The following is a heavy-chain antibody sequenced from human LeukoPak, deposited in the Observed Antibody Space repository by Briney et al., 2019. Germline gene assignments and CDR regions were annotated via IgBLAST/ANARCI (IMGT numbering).Heavy chain of an antibody. J-gene: IGHJ3*02. CDR2: IYYSGST. Sequence: SETLSLTCTVSGGSISSYYWSWIRQPPGKGLEWIGYIYYSGSTNYNPSLKSRVTISVDTSKNQFSLKLSSVTAADTAVYYCARDRSTVVTLDAFDIWGQGTMVTVSS. V-gene: IGHV4-59*01. CDR1: GGSISSYY. CDR3: ARDRSTVVTLDAFDI. D-gene: IGHD4-23*01.